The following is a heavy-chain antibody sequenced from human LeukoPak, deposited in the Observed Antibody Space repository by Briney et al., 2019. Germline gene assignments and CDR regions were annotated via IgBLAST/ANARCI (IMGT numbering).Heavy chain of an antibody. V-gene: IGHV4-34*01. D-gene: IGHD3-9*01. CDR2: INHSGST. CDR3: ARGAYLALYSTTYYDILTGLENFDY. Sequence: SETLSLTCAVYGGSFSGYYWSWIRQPPGKGLEWIGEINHSGSTNYNPSLKSRVTISVDTSKNQFSLKLSSVTAANTAVYYCARGAYLALYSTTYYDILTGLENFDYWGQGTLVTVSS. CDR1: GGSFSGYY. J-gene: IGHJ4*02.